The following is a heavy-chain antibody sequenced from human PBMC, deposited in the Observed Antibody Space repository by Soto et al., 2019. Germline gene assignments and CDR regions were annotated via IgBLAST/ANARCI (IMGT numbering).Heavy chain of an antibody. V-gene: IGHV3-7*02. J-gene: IGHJ4*02. CDR1: GFTFSSRW. D-gene: IGHD6-13*01. CDR2: IKQDENGK. Sequence: EVQLVESGGGLVQPGGSLRLSCEASGFTFSSRWMTWVRQGPGKGLEWVANIKQDENGKDYVDSVKGRFTISRDNAKSARYLQMNSLRAEDTAVYYCATHDGPAAAGLVLDFWGQGTLVTVCS. CDR3: ATHDGPAAAGLVLDF.